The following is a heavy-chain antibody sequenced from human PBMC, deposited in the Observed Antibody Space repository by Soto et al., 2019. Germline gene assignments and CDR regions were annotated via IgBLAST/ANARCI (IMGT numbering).Heavy chain of an antibody. CDR1: GFTFSSYE. CDR2: ISGSGSTT. J-gene: IGHJ4*02. Sequence: GGFLSLSCAASGFTFSSYEMNWVRQAPGKGLEWVSYISGSGSTTYYSDCVKGRFTISRDNSKNTLYLQMNSLRAEDTAVYYCAKEFEYSSSSPLDYWGQGTLVTVSS. D-gene: IGHD6-6*01. V-gene: IGHV3-23*01. CDR3: AKEFEYSSSSPLDY.